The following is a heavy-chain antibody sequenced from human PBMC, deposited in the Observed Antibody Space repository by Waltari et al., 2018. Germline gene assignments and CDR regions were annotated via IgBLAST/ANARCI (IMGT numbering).Heavy chain of an antibody. Sequence: EVQLVESGGGLVKPGGSLRLSCAASEFTFSSYSMNWVRQAPGKGLEWVSSISSSSSYIYYADSVKGRFTISRDNAKNSLYLQMNSLRAEDTAVYYCARDLGIAAAEGQADYWGQGTLVTVSS. CDR3: ARDLGIAAAEGQADY. V-gene: IGHV3-21*01. D-gene: IGHD6-13*01. CDR1: EFTFSSYS. J-gene: IGHJ4*02. CDR2: ISSSSSYI.